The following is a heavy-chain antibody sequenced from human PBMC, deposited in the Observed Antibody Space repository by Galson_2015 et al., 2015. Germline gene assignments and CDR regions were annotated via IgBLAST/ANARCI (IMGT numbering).Heavy chain of an antibody. V-gene: IGHV3-48*02. CDR1: GFTFSIYS. J-gene: IGHJ3*01. CDR3: ARSTRGAFDF. CDR2: MTSDMKTI. D-gene: IGHD3-10*01. Sequence: SLRLSCAASGFTFSIYSMNWVRQAPGKGLEWVSYMTSDMKTIYYADSVKGRFTISRDNDKNSLFLQMNSLRDVDTAVYYCARSTRGAFDFWGQGTMVTVSS.